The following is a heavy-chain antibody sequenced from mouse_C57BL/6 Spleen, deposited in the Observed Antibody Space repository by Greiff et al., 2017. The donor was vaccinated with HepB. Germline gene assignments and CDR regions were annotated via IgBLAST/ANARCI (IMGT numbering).Heavy chain of an antibody. D-gene: IGHD2-2*01. CDR2: IWWDDDK. CDR1: GFSLSTFGMG. V-gene: IGHV8-8*01. CDR3: ARIALGYDDDWHYFDY. Sequence: QVTLKVSGPGILQPSQTLSLTCSFSGFSLSTFGMGVGWIRQPSGKGLEWLAHIWWDDDKYYNPALKSRLTISKDTSKNQVFLKIANVDTADTATYYCARIALGYDDDWHYFDYWGQGTTLTVSS. J-gene: IGHJ2*01.